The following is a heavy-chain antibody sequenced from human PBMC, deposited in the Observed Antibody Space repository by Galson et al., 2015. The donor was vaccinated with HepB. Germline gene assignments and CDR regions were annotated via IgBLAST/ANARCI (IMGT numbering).Heavy chain of an antibody. V-gene: IGHV3-30*04. Sequence: SLRLSCAAYGFTFRSYAMHWVRKAPGKGLEWVAVISYDGSNKYYADSVKGRFTISRDNSKNTLYLQMNSLRAEDTAVYYCARGSGFPVLPAFDIWGQGTMVTVSS. CDR1: GFTFRSYA. J-gene: IGHJ3*02. CDR3: ARGSGFPVLPAFDI. D-gene: IGHD3-10*01. CDR2: ISYDGSNK.